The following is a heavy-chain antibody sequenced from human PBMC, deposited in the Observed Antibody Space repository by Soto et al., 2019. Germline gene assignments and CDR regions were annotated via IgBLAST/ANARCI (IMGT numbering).Heavy chain of an antibody. V-gene: IGHV4-59*08. CDR3: AGRRSTVTPFDS. CDR1: GGSISSYY. D-gene: IGHD4-17*01. J-gene: IGHJ4*02. CDR2: IYYSGTT. Sequence: QVQLQESGPGLVKPSETLSLTCTVSGGSISSYYWNWIRQPPGKGLEWIGYIYYSGTTNYNPSLKSQLTISVDTSKNQFSLKLSSVTAADTAVYYCAGRRSTVTPFDSWGQGTLVTVSS.